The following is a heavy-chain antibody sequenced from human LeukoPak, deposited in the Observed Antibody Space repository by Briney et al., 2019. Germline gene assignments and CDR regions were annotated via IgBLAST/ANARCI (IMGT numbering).Heavy chain of an antibody. D-gene: IGHD3-22*01. CDR3: AKGAAPDSSGYYYTNWFDP. CDR1: GFTFSSYS. Sequence: GGSLRLSCAASGFTFSSYSMNWVRQAPGKGLEWVSYISSSSSTIYYADSVKGRFTISRDNAKNTLYLQMNSLRAEDTAVYYCAKGAAPDSSGYYYTNWFDPWGQGTLVTVSS. CDR2: ISSSSSTI. J-gene: IGHJ5*02. V-gene: IGHV3-48*01.